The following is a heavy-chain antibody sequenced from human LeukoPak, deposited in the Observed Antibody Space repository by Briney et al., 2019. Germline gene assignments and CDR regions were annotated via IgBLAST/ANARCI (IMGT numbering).Heavy chain of an antibody. J-gene: IGHJ4*02. CDR3: ARELAGHYYGSGSSFDY. CDR1: GGSISSGGYY. Sequence: SETLSLTCTVSGGSISSGGYYWSWIRQPPGKGLEWIGYIYHSGSTYYNPSLKSRVTISVDRSKNQFSLKLSSVTAADTAVYYCARELAGHYYGSGSSFDYWGQGTLVTVSS. D-gene: IGHD3-10*01. V-gene: IGHV4-30-2*01. CDR2: IYHSGST.